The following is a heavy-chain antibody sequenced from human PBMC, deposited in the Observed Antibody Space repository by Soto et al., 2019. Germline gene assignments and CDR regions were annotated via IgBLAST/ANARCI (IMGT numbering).Heavy chain of an antibody. CDR2: IYPGDSDT. V-gene: IGHV5-51*01. D-gene: IGHD1-26*01. Sequence: GESLKISCKGSGYSFTSYWIGWVRQMPGKGLEWMGIIYPGDSDTRYSPSFQGQVTISADKSISTAYLQWSSLKASDTAMYYCARQTAYPYYPSLGWFDPWGQGTLVTVSS. CDR3: ARQTAYPYYPSLGWFDP. J-gene: IGHJ5*02. CDR1: GYSFTSYW.